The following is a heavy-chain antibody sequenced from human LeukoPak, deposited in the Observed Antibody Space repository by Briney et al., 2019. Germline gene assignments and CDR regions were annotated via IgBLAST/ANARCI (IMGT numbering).Heavy chain of an antibody. V-gene: IGHV3-30*04. CDR3: ARGRPSSEGYFDY. Sequence: PGGPLTLSCAASGFTFSRYAMHWLRQARGRGGEWGAVISYDGSNKYYADSVKGRFTISRDNSKNTLYLQMNSLRAEDTAVYYCARGRPSSEGYFDYWGQGTLVTVSS. J-gene: IGHJ4*02. D-gene: IGHD2-15*01. CDR2: ISYDGSNK. CDR1: GFTFSRYA.